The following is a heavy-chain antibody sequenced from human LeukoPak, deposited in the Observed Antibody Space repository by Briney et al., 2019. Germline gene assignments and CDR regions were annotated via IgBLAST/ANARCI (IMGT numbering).Heavy chain of an antibody. V-gene: IGHV4-39*01. CDR2: IFFSGST. CDR3: ARHVEIAVAGPIEY. D-gene: IGHD6-19*01. CDR1: GASISNSRDY. J-gene: IGHJ4*02. Sequence: SETLSLTCTVSGASISNSRDYWGWIRQPPGKGLEWIGSIFFSGSTYYNPSLKSRAAISVDSSKNQVSLKLGSVTAADTAFYYCARHVEIAVAGPIEYWGQGTLVPVSS.